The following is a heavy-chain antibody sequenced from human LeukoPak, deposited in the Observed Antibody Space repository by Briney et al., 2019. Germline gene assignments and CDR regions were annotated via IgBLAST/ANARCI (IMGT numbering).Heavy chain of an antibody. V-gene: IGHV1-69*04. J-gene: IGHJ4*02. CDR2: IIPVLDIT. D-gene: IGHD1-26*01. CDR3: ASGSGSYYHQRY. Sequence: GASVKVSCKASGGTFNTYAFTWVRQAPGQGLEWMGRIIPVLDITNYAQRFQGRVTLTADKSTSTAYMELSSLRSEDTAMYFCASGSGSYYHQRYGGQGTLVTV. CDR1: GGTFNTYA.